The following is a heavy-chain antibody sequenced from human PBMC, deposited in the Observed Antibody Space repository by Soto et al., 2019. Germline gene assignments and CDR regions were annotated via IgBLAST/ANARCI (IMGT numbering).Heavy chain of an antibody. V-gene: IGHV1-8*01. CDR1: GYTFTSYD. D-gene: IGHD6-19*01. CDR2: MNPNSGNT. Sequence: ASVKVSCKASGYTFTSYDINWVRQATGQGLEWMGWMNPNSGNTGYAQKFQGRVTMTRNTSISTAYMELSSLRSEDTAVYYCAVGQYPGLAVAGTNYWGQGTLVTVSS. J-gene: IGHJ4*02. CDR3: AVGQYPGLAVAGTNY.